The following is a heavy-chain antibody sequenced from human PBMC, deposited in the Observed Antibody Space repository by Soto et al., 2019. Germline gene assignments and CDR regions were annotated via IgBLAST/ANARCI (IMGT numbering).Heavy chain of an antibody. J-gene: IGHJ3*01. CDR2: IKTDGSST. Sequence: EVQLVESGGGLVQPAGSLRLSCAASGFTFSSYWMHWVLQAPGKGLVWVSRIKTDGSSTNYAGSVKGRFTISRDNAKNTVYLQMNGLKAEDTAVFCRARGVRGHYGFDVWGQGTVVTVSS. V-gene: IGHV3-74*01. D-gene: IGHD3-10*01. CDR3: ARGVRGHYGFDV. CDR1: GFTFSSYW.